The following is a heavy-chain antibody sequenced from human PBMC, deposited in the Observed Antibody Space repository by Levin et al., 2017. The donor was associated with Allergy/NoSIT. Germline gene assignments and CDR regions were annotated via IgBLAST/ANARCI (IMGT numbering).Heavy chain of an antibody. CDR1: GGSISSSNW. Sequence: SETLSLTCAVSGGSISSSNWWSWVRQPPGKGLEWIGEIYHSGSTNYNPSLKSRVTISVDKSKNQFSLKLSSVTAADTAVYYCARGRRYSSSWYQTTSFDYWGQGTLVTVSS. V-gene: IGHV4-4*02. CDR2: IYHSGST. J-gene: IGHJ4*02. D-gene: IGHD6-13*01. CDR3: ARGRRYSSSWYQTTSFDY.